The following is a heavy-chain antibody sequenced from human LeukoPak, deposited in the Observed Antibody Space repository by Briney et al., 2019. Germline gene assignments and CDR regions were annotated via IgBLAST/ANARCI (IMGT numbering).Heavy chain of an antibody. CDR3: ARNSYNFDS. D-gene: IGHD5-18*01. J-gene: IGHJ4*02. V-gene: IGHV3-74*01. CDR2: INSDGSAT. CDR1: GFTLSTYW. Sequence: GGSRRLSCVASGFTLSTYWMHWVRQAPGKGLVWVSRINSDGSATSYADSVMVRFTISRDSAKNTLYLQMNSLRAEDTAVYYCARNSYNFDSWGQGTLVTVSS.